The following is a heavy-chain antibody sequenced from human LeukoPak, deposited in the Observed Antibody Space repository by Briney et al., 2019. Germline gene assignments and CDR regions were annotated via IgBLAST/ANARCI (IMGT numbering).Heavy chain of an antibody. D-gene: IGHD6-13*01. J-gene: IGHJ4*02. CDR1: GFTLSSYW. CDR2: INSDGSST. Sequence: PGGFLRLSCAASGFTLSSYWMHWVRQAPGKGLVWVSRINSDGSSTSYADSVKGRITISRDNSKNTLYLQMNSLRAEDTAVYYCATTPGSSWYEGLALWGQGTLVTVSS. V-gene: IGHV3-74*01. CDR3: ATTPGSSWYEGLAL.